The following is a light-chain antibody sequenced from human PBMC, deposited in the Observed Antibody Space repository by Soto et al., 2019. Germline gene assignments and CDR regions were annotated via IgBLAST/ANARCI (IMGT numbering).Light chain of an antibody. CDR2: TNS. V-gene: IGLV1-44*01. Sequence: QSVLTQPPSASGTPGQRVTISCSGSSSNIGGNTVNWYQQLPGTAPKLLMYTNSQRPSGVPDRFSGSKSGTSASLVISGLQSEDEADYYCAAWDDSLNGVLFGGGTKVTVL. CDR3: AAWDDSLNGVL. CDR1: SSNIGGNT. J-gene: IGLJ3*02.